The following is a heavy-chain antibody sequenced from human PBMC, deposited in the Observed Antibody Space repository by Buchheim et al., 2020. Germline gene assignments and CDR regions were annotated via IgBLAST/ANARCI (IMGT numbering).Heavy chain of an antibody. CDR2: IYASVNT. V-gene: IGHV4-4*07. Sequence: QVRLQESGPGLVKPSETLSLTCTVSGGSVRNFYRNWIRQPAGKGLEWIGRIYASVNTNYNPSLKSRVTMSVDTSKNQVSLDVRSVTAADTAVYYCARDASDYYSGWYGFFPHWGQGIL. D-gene: IGHD6-13*01. CDR1: GGSVRNFY. J-gene: IGHJ1*01. CDR3: ARDASDYYSGWYGFFPH.